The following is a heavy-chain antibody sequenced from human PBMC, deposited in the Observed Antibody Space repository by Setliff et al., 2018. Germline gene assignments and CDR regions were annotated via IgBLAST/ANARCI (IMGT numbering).Heavy chain of an antibody. CDR1: GFIFTNAW. J-gene: IGHJ5*02. CDR2: ISWNGGRT. Sequence: GGSLRLSCVGSGFIFTNAWMAWVRQAPGKGLEWVSDISWNGGRTNYADSVKGRFTISRDNAKNFLYLQMNSLRGDDTAFYYCARDLEVAVASGHCFDPWGQGTLVTVSS. D-gene: IGHD6-19*01. CDR3: ARDLEVAVASGHCFDP. V-gene: IGHV3-20*04.